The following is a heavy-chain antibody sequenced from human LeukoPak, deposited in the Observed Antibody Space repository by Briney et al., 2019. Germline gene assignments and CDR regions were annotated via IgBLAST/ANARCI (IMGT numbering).Heavy chain of an antibody. CDR2: MYPGGSDT. J-gene: IGHJ4*02. CDR1: GYTFTNYW. V-gene: IGHV5-51*01. Sequence: GESLKISCKGSGYTFTNYWIGWVRQMPGKGLEWMGIMYPGGSDTRYSPSFQGQVTISAYKSISTPYLQGGSLKASDTAMYYCARYRDYSSGFYLVFDYWGRGTPVTVSS. CDR3: ARYRDYSSGFYLVFDY. D-gene: IGHD6-19*01.